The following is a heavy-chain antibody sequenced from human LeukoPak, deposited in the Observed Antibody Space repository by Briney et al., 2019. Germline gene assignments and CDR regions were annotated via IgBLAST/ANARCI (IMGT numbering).Heavy chain of an antibody. V-gene: IGHV1-69*01. Sequence: SVKVSCKASGGTFSSYAISWVRQAPGQGLEWMGGIIPIFGTANYAQKFQGRVTITADESTSTAYMELSSLRSEDTAVYYCARESRLHDSSDAFDIWGQGTMVTVSS. CDR1: GGTFSSYA. CDR3: ARESRLHDSSDAFDI. CDR2: IIPIFGTA. D-gene: IGHD3-22*01. J-gene: IGHJ3*02.